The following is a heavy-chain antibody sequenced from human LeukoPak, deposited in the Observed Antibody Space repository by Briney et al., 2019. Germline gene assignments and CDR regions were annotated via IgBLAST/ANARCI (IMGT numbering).Heavy chain of an antibody. CDR1: GGSISSSSYY. D-gene: IGHD3-16*01. CDR2: IYYSGST. J-gene: IGHJ3*02. V-gene: IGHV4-39*07. CDR3: ARERFTGDAFDI. Sequence: NPSETLSLTCTVSGGSISSSSYYWGWIRQPPGKGLEWIGSIYYSGSTYYNPSLKSRVTISVDASQNQFSLKLSSVTAADTAVYYCARERFTGDAFDIWGQGTMVTVSS.